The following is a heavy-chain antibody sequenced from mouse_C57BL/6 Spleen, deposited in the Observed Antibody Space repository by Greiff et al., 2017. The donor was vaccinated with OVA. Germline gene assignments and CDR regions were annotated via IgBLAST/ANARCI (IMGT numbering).Heavy chain of an antibody. V-gene: IGHV1-80*01. CDR1: GYAFSSSW. CDR2: IYPGDGDT. Sequence: QVQLQQSGAELVKPGASVKISCKASGYAFSSSWLNWVKQRPGKGLEWIGQIYPGDGDTNYNGKFKGKATLTADKSSSTAYMQRSSLTSEDSAVYFCARAYDYDAYYFDYWGQGTTLTVSS. CDR3: ARAYDYDAYYFDY. J-gene: IGHJ2*01. D-gene: IGHD2-4*01.